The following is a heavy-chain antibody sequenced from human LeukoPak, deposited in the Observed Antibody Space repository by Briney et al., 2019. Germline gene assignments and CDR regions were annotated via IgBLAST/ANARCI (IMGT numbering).Heavy chain of an antibody. CDR1: GITFSSYA. CDR2: ISGSGGTT. CDR3: AKRAPYYFDN. J-gene: IGHJ4*02. V-gene: IGHV3-23*01. Sequence: GGSLRLSCAASGITFSSYAITWVRQAPGKGLEWVSAISGSGGTTYYPDSVKGRFIISRDNSKTTVYLQINSLRAEDTAVYYCAKRAPYYFDNWGQGTLVTVSS.